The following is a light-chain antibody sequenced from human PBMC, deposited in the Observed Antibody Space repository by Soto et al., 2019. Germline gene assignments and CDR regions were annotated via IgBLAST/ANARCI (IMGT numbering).Light chain of an antibody. Sequence: EIVLTQSPGTLSLSPGERATLSCRASQSVSSSYLAWYQQKPGQAPRLLIYGASRRATGIPDRFSGSGSGTDFTLTISRLEPEDFAVYYCQQYASTLFTFGGGTKVEIK. V-gene: IGKV3-20*01. J-gene: IGKJ4*01. CDR1: QSVSSSY. CDR3: QQYASTLFT. CDR2: GAS.